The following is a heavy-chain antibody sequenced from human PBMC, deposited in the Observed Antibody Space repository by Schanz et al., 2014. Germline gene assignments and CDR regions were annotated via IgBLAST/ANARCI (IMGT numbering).Heavy chain of an antibody. J-gene: IGHJ6*02. Sequence: QVQLVQSGAEVKKPGASVKVSCKASGYTFTGHHMHWVRQAPGQGLEWMGWINPNSGDRNYAQKFQGRVTMTRDTSISTAYMELSRLRSDDTAVYYCAREDVVVVGVDFSYYYGMDVWGQGTTVVVSS. CDR3: AREDVVVVGVDFSYYYGMDV. CDR1: GYTFTGHH. V-gene: IGHV1-2*02. D-gene: IGHD2-21*01. CDR2: INPNSGDR.